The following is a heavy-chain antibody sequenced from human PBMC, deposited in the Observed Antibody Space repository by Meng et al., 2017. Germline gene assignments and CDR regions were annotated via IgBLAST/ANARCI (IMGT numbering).Heavy chain of an antibody. CDR2: TYYRSKWYN. V-gene: IGHV6-1*01. CDR1: WDSVSSNSAA. CDR3: ARGVVYAISYFDY. D-gene: IGHD2-8*02. Sequence: HVHLPQTGPGLGKPSHTLSLPCAISWDSVSSNSAAWNWIRQSPSRGLEWLGRTYYRSKWYNDYAVSVKSRITINPDTSKNQFSLQLNSVTPGDTAVYYCARGVVYAISYFDYWGQGTLVTVSS. J-gene: IGHJ4*02.